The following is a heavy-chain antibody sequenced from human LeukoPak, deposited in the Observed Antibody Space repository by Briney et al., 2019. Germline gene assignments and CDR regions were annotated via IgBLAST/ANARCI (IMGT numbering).Heavy chain of an antibody. J-gene: IGHJ4*02. CDR1: GFSFSDYY. D-gene: IGHD1-14*01. CDR3: ARFTGSDPEGFDY. Sequence: GGSLRLSCAASGFSFSDYYMSWIRQAPGRRLEWVSYISSSGSPVYYADSVKGRLTISRDNSKNTLYLQMNGLRAEDTAVYYCARFTGSDPEGFDYWGQGTLVTVSS. CDR2: ISSSGSPV. V-gene: IGHV3-11*04.